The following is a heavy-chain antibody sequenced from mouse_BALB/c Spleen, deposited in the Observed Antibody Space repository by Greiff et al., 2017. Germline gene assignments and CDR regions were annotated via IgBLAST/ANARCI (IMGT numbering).Heavy chain of an antibody. Sequence: DVKLVESGGGLVKPGGSLKLSCAASGFTFSDYYMYWVRQTPEKRLEWVATISDGGSYTYYPDSVKGRFTISRDNAKNNLYLQMSSLKSEDTAMYYCARDQDYDGGAWFAYWGQGTLVTVSA. D-gene: IGHD2-4*01. CDR1: GFTFSDYY. J-gene: IGHJ3*01. CDR2: ISDGGSYT. V-gene: IGHV5-4*02. CDR3: ARDQDYDGGAWFAY.